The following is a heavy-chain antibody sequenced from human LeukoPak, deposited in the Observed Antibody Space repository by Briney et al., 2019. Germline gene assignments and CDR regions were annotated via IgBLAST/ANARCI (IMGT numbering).Heavy chain of an antibody. CDR1: GFPFSTYW. J-gene: IGHJ4*02. D-gene: IGHD5-12*01. CDR3: TRDSGLTGYDLLDY. V-gene: IGHV3-7*01. CDR2: IKNDGSEK. Sequence: GGSLRLSCAASGFPFSTYWITWVRQAPGKGLEWVANIKNDGSEKNYVDSVKGRFTISRDNAENSLFLQMNSLRIEDTAIYYCTRDSGLTGYDLLDYWGQGTLVTVSS.